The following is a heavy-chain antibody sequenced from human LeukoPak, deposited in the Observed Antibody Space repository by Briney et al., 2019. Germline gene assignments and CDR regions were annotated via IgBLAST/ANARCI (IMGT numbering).Heavy chain of an antibody. V-gene: IGHV4-39*07. D-gene: IGHD5-24*01. Sequence: PSETLSLTCTVSGGSISSSSYYWGWIRQSPGKGLEWIGNIHHSGSTSYNPSLKSRASMSVDTSNNQFSLKLIYVTAADTALYYCARLERVDGRWLQLGQYYCDFWGQGTLVTVSS. CDR2: IHHSGST. CDR1: GGSISSSSYY. CDR3: ARLERVDGRWLQLGQYYCDF. J-gene: IGHJ4*02.